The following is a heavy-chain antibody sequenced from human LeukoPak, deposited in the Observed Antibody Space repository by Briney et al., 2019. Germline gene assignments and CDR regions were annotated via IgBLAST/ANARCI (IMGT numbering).Heavy chain of an antibody. J-gene: IGHJ5*02. V-gene: IGHV4-59*01. Sequence: SETLSLTCTVSGGSISSYYWSWIRQPPGKGLEWIGYIYYSGSTNYNPSPKSRVTISVDTSKNQFSLKLSSVTAADTAVYYCARVLEGYSSSWSRFDPWGQGTLVTVSS. CDR3: ARVLEGYSSSWSRFDP. CDR2: IYYSGST. CDR1: GGSISSYY. D-gene: IGHD6-13*01.